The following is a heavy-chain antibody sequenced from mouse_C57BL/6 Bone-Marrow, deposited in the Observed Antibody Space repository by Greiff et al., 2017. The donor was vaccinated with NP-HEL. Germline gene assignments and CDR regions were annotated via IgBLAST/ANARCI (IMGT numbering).Heavy chain of an antibody. CDR3: AGWGVNTHWYFDV. D-gene: IGHD1-1*02. Sequence: VKLVESGPGLVQPSQSLSITCTVSGFSLTSYGVHWVRQSPGKGLEWLGVIWRGGSTDYNAAFMSRLSITKDNSKSQVFVKMNSLQADDTAIYYCAGWGVNTHWYFDVWGTGTTVTVSS. V-gene: IGHV2-5*01. CDR2: IWRGGST. J-gene: IGHJ1*03. CDR1: GFSLTSYG.